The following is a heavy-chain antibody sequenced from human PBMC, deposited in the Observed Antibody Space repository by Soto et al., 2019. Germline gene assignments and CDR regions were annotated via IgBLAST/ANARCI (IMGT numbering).Heavy chain of an antibody. J-gene: IGHJ4*02. CDR2: ISAHNGNT. D-gene: IGHD1-1*01. Sequence: QVHLVQSGAEVKKPGASVKVSCKGSGYAFTTYGITWVRQAPGQGLEWMGWISAHNGNTNYAQKLQGRVTVTRDTSTSTAYMELRSLRSDNTAVYYCARGRYGDYWGQGALVTVSS. CDR1: GYAFTTYG. V-gene: IGHV1-18*01. CDR3: ARGRYGDY.